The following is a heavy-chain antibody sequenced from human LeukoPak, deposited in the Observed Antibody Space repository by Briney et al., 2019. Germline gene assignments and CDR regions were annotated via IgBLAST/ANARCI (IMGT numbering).Heavy chain of an antibody. CDR3: ARLYGDYAGWALDY. CDR1: GFTFSSYS. D-gene: IGHD4-17*01. J-gene: IGHJ4*02. Sequence: PGGSLRLSCAASGFTFSSYSMNWVRQAPGKGLEWVSSISSRSSYIYYADSVKGRFTISRDNAKNSLYLQMNSLRAEDTAVYYCARLYGDYAGWALDYWGQGTLVTVSS. CDR2: ISSRSSYI. V-gene: IGHV3-21*01.